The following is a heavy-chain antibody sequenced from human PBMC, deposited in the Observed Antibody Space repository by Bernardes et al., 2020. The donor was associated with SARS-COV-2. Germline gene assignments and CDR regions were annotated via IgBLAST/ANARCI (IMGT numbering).Heavy chain of an antibody. CDR3: ARDTFSIFGVVTYYYYYYGMDV. CDR1: GFTFSSYW. CDR2: IKQDGSEK. D-gene: IGHD3-3*01. V-gene: IGHV3-7*01. Sequence: GGSLRLSCAASGFTFSSYWMSWVRQAPGKGLEWVANIKQDGSEKYYVDSVKGRFTISRDNAKNSLYLQMNSLRAEDTAVYYCARDTFSIFGVVTYYYYYYGMDVWGQGTTVTVSS. J-gene: IGHJ6*02.